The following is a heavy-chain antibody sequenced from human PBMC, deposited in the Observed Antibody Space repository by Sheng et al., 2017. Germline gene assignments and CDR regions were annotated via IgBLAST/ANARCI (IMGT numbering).Heavy chain of an antibody. V-gene: IGHV1-69*01. CDR1: RHLQQLC. CDR2: IIPIFGTA. J-gene: IGHJ4*02. D-gene: IGHD3-10*01. CDR3: ARAYYGSGDFDY. Sequence: QVQLVQSGAEVKKPGSLGEGLLQGFWRHLQQLCYQLGATGPLDKGLSGWEGIIPIFGTANYAQKFQGRVTITADESTSTAYMELSSLRSEDTAVYYCARAYYGSGDFDYWGQGTLVTVSS.